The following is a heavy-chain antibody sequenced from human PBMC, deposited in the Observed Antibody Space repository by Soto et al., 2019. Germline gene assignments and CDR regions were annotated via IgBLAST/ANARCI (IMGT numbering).Heavy chain of an antibody. D-gene: IGHD4-17*01. Sequence: GGSLRLSCAASGFTFDDYAMHWVRQAPGKGLEWVSLISWDGGSTYYADSVKGRFTISRDNSKNSLYLQMNSLRAEDTALYYCAKDIGDYGDYVCVGMDVWGQGTTVTVSS. J-gene: IGHJ6*02. CDR3: AKDIGDYGDYVCVGMDV. CDR2: ISWDGGST. V-gene: IGHV3-43D*03. CDR1: GFTFDDYA.